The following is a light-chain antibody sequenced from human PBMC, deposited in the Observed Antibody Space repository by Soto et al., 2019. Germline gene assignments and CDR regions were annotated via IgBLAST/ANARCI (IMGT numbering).Light chain of an antibody. CDR2: DVN. J-gene: IGLJ2*01. V-gene: IGLV2-8*01. CDR3: SSYGRGNNLL. Sequence: QSALTQPPSASGSPGQSVTISCTGTSSDIGGYNYVSWHQQHPGQAPKVLIYDVNKRPSGVPDRFSGSKSANTASLTVSGLQAEDEADYYCSSYGRGNNLLFGGGTKLTVL. CDR1: SSDIGGYNY.